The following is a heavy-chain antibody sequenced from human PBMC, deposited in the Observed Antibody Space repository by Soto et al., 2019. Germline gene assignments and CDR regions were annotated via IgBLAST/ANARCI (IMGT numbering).Heavy chain of an antibody. CDR3: AREYGDYVKAYFDL. CDR2: IWYDGSNK. V-gene: IGHV3-33*01. Sequence: GGSLRLSCAASGFTFSSYGMHWVRQAPGKGLEWVAVIWYDGSNKYYADSVKGRFTISRDNSKNTLYLQMNSLRAEDTAVYYCAREYGDYVKAYFDLWGRGTLVTVSS. D-gene: IGHD4-17*01. CDR1: GFTFSSYG. J-gene: IGHJ2*01.